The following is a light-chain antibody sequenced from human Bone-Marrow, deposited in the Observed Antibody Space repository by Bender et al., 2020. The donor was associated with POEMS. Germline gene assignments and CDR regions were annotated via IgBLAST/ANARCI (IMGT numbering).Light chain of an antibody. J-gene: IGLJ2*01. Sequence: SLVLTQPPSVSVAPRKTARITCGGSDIRGKSVHWYQQKPGQAPVLVVYDDRDRPSGIPERFSGSNSGSTSTLTISRVEAGDEAEYYCQVWDASSDHPVVFGGGTTLTVL. V-gene: IGLV3-21*03. CDR3: QVWDASSDHPVV. CDR1: DIRGKS. CDR2: DDR.